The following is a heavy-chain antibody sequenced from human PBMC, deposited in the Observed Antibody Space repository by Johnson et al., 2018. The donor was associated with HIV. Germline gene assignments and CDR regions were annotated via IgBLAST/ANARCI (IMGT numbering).Heavy chain of an antibody. Sequence: QVQLVESGGGVVQPGRSLRLSCAASGFTFSSYAMHWVRQAPGKGLEWEAVISYDGSNKYYADSVKGRFTISRDNSKNTLYLQMNSLRAEDTAVYYCRAAKDSQTHFSIAVVDYLDAFDIWGQGTMVTVSS. J-gene: IGHJ3*02. CDR3: RAAKDSQTHFSIAVVDYLDAFDI. V-gene: IGHV3-30*04. D-gene: IGHD6-19*01. CDR1: GFTFSSYA. CDR2: ISYDGSNK.